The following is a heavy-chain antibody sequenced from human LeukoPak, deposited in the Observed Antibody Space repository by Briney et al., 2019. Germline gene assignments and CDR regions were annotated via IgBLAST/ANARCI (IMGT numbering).Heavy chain of an antibody. CDR1: GFTFSSYG. Sequence: GGSLRLSCAASGFTFSSYGMPWVRQAPGKGLEWVAVIWYDGSNKYYADSVKGRFTISRDNSKNTLYLQMNSLRAEDTAVYYCAGALLSGSYLGVDYWGQGTLVTVSS. V-gene: IGHV3-33*01. D-gene: IGHD1-26*01. J-gene: IGHJ4*02. CDR2: IWYDGSNK. CDR3: AGALLSGSYLGVDY.